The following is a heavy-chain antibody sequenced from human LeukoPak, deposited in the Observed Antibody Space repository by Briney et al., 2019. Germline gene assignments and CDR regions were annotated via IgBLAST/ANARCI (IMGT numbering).Heavy chain of an antibody. D-gene: IGHD5-24*01. V-gene: IGHV1-18*01. Sequence: ASVKVSCKASGYTFTNFHISWVRQAPGQGLEWMGLISPYNGNTNYAQRLQDRVTMATDTSTSTAYMELRSLSSDDTAVYYCARGAGYNYPYYFEYWGQGTLVTVSS. CDR1: GYTFTNFH. CDR2: ISPYNGNT. J-gene: IGHJ4*02. CDR3: ARGAGYNYPYYFEY.